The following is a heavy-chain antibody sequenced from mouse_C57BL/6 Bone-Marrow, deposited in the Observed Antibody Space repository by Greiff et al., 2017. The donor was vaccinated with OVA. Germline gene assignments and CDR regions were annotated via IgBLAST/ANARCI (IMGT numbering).Heavy chain of an antibody. D-gene: IGHD2-4*01. CDR3: TTPRDYGNAMDY. J-gene: IGHJ4*01. V-gene: IGHV14-4*01. CDR1: GFNIKDDY. CDR2: IDPENGDT. Sequence: EVQLQESGAELVRPGASVKLSCTASGFNIKDDYMHWVKQRPEQGLEWIGWIDPENGDTEYASKFQGKATITADTSSNTAYLQLSSLTSEDTAVYYCTTPRDYGNAMDYWGQGTTVTVSS.